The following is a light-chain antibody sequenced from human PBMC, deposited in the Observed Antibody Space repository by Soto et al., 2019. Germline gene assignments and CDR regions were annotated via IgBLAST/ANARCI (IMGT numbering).Light chain of an antibody. CDR1: QSVSSN. V-gene: IGKV3-15*01. CDR2: RAS. J-gene: IGKJ4*01. Sequence: EVVMTQSPATLSVSPGERAALSCRASQSVSSNLAWYQQKVGQAPRLLIYRASTRATGIPARFSGSGSGTEFTLTISSLQSEDFAVYYCQQHNNWPLTFGGGTKVEIK. CDR3: QQHNNWPLT.